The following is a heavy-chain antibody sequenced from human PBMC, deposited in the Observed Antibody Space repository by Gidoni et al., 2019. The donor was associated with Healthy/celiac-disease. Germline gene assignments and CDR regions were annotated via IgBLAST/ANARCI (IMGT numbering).Heavy chain of an antibody. Sequence: EVQLLESGGGLVQPGGSLRLSCAASGCTFSSYAMSWVRQAPGKGLECVSAISVSGVSPYSAASVKGRFTISRAISKNTLYLQMNSLRAEDTAVYYCANPPAYKVANGGDYWGQGTLVTVSS. D-gene: IGHD5-12*01. V-gene: IGHV3-23*01. CDR2: ISVSGVSP. J-gene: IGHJ4*02. CDR1: GCTFSSYA. CDR3: ANPPAYKVANGGDY.